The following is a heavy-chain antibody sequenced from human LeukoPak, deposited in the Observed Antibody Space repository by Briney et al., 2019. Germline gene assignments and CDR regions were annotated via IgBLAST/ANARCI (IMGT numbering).Heavy chain of an antibody. CDR1: GGSIRSSYYY. CDR3: ARDRSGYYYNWFDP. D-gene: IGHD3-3*01. V-gene: IGHV4-30-4*01. J-gene: IGHJ5*02. CDR2: IYYSGST. Sequence: PSETLSLTCTVSGGSIRSSYYYWSWIRQPPGKGLEWIGYIYYSGSTYYNPSLKSRVTISVDTSKNQFSLKLSSVTAADTAVYYCARDRSGYYYNWFDPWGQGTLVTVSS.